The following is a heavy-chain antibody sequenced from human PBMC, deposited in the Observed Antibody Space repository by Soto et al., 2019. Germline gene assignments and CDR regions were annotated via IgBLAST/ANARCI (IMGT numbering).Heavy chain of an antibody. V-gene: IGHV1-58*02. CDR1: GFTFTSSA. J-gene: IGHJ5*02. CDR3: AAGPGYDYIWGSFVR. CDR2: IVVGSGNT. Sequence: SVKVSCKASGFTFTSSAMQWVRQARGQRLEWIGWIVVGSGNTNYAQKFQERVTITRDMSTSTAYMELSSLRSEDTAVYYCAAGPGYDYIWGSFVRWGQGTLVTVSS. D-gene: IGHD3-16*01.